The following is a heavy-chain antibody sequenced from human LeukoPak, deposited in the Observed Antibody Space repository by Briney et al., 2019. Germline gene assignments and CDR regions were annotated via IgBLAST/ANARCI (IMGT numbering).Heavy chain of an antibody. CDR2: IRHDGSIN. J-gene: IGHJ4*02. V-gene: IGHV3-30*02. Sequence: GGSLRLSCAASGFTFSNFGLHWVRQAPGKGLEWVAFIRHDGSINYYADFVKGRFTISGDNSKNTLYLQMNSLRPEDTAVYYCAKDYWGQGTLVTVSS. CDR1: GFTFSNFG. CDR3: AKDY.